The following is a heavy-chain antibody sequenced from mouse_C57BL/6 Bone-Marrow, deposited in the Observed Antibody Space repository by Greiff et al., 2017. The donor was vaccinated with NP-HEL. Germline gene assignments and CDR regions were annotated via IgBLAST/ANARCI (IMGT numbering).Heavy chain of an antibody. D-gene: IGHD2-5*01. CDR1: GYAFSSYW. CDR2: IYPGDGDT. V-gene: IGHV1-80*01. Sequence: VQLHQSGAELVKPGASVKISCKASGYAFSSYWMNWVKQRPGQGLEWIGQIYPGDGDTNYNGKFKGKATLTADKSSSTAYMQLSSLTSEDSAVYFCAKSSKYYYAMDYWGQGTSVTVSS. J-gene: IGHJ4*01. CDR3: AKSSKYYYAMDY.